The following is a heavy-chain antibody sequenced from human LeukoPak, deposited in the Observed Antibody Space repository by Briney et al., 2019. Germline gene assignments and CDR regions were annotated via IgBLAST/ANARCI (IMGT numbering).Heavy chain of an antibody. CDR3: ARHLPRGGGGGNWFDP. D-gene: IGHD3-16*01. Sequence: SETLSLTCTVSGGSISSSSYYWGWIRQPPGKGLEWIGSIYYSGSTYYNPSLKSRVTISVDTSKNQFSLKLSSVTAADTAVYYRARHLPRGGGGGNWFDPWGQGTLVTVSS. V-gene: IGHV4-39*01. J-gene: IGHJ5*02. CDR2: IYYSGST. CDR1: GGSISSSSYY.